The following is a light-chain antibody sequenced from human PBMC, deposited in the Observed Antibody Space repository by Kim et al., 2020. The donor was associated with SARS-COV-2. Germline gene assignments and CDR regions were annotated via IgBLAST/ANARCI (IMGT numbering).Light chain of an antibody. V-gene: IGKV1-5*01. J-gene: IGKJ1*01. CDR3: QQYNSDPWT. CDR1: QSISSW. CDR2: DVS. Sequence: ASVGDRVTSTCRASQSISSWLAWYQQKPGKAPKLLIYDVSNLESGVPSRFSGSGSGTEFTLTINNLQPDDFATYYCQQYNSDPWTFGQGTKVDIK.